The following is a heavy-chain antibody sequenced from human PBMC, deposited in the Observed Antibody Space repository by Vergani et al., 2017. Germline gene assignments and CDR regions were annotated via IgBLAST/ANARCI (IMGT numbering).Heavy chain of an antibody. D-gene: IGHD3-3*01. Sequence: EVQLVESGGGLVQPGGSLRLSCAASGFTFSSYSMNWVRQAPGKGLEWVSYISSSSSTIYYADSEKGRFTISRDNANNSLYLQMNSLRAEDTAVYYCARDWVAYYDFWSGYNRVDYWGQGTLVTVSS. J-gene: IGHJ4*02. V-gene: IGHV3-48*04. CDR2: ISSSSSTI. CDR3: ARDWVAYYDFWSGYNRVDY. CDR1: GFTFSSYS.